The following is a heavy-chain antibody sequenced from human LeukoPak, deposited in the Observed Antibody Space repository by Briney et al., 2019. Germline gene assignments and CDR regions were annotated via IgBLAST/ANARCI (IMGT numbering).Heavy chain of an antibody. D-gene: IGHD3-10*01. J-gene: IGHJ2*01. CDR3: ARDTGAWYFDL. Sequence: SETLSLTCTVSGGSISGGVYYWSWIRHHPGKGLEWIGYIHYTGSTSYNPSLRSRVTISVDTSKSQFSLNLSSVTAADTAVYYCARDTGAWYFDLWGRGTLVTVSS. CDR1: GGSISGGVYY. CDR2: IHYTGST. V-gene: IGHV4-31*03.